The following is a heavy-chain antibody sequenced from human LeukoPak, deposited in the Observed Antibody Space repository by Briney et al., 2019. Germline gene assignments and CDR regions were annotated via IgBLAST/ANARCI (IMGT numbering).Heavy chain of an antibody. Sequence: ASVKVSCKASGYTFTGYYMHWVRQAPGQGLEWMGWISPNSGGTNYAQKFQGRVTMTRDTSISTAYMELRRLRSDDTAVYYYAPSLYYYDSTESGGAFDIWGQGTMVTV. D-gene: IGHD3-22*01. J-gene: IGHJ3*02. CDR3: APSLYYYDSTESGGAFDI. CDR2: ISPNSGGT. V-gene: IGHV1-2*02. CDR1: GYTFTGYY.